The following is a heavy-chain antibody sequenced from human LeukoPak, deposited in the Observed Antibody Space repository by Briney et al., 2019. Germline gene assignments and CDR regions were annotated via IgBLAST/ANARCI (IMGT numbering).Heavy chain of an antibody. J-gene: IGHJ6*02. CDR1: GFTFSSYW. Sequence: GGSLRLSCVASGFTFSSYWMSWVRQAPGKGLEWVANIKQDGSEKYRVDSVKGRFTISRDNSKNTLYLQMNSLRAEDTAVYYCAREMGYYGMDVWGQGTLVTVSS. CDR3: AREMGYYGMDV. CDR2: IKQDGSEK. D-gene: IGHD5-24*01. V-gene: IGHV3-7*01.